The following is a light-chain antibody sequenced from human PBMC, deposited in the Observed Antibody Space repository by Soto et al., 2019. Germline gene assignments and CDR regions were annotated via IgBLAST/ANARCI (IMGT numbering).Light chain of an antibody. J-gene: IGKJ1*01. Sequence: EIVMTQSPATLPVSPGERATLSCRASQSVSSYLAWYQQKPGQAPRLLIYGASNRATGIPDRFSGSGSGTDFTLTISRLEPEDFAVYYCQQYGSSGTFGQGTKVDI. CDR1: QSVSSY. CDR2: GAS. V-gene: IGKV3-20*01. CDR3: QQYGSSGT.